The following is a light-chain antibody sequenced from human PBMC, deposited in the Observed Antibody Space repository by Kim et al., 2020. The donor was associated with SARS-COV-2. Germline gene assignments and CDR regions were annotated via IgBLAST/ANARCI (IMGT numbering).Light chain of an antibody. CDR1: QSVISS. J-gene: IGKJ2*01. V-gene: IGKV3-15*01. CDR3: QEYSDWPYT. Sequence: IVMTQSPATLSVSPGERATPACRASQSVISSLAWYQQKPGQAPRLRIYGASTRDTSIPARFSGSGSGTEFTLAISSLQSEDFALYYWQEYSDWPYTFGQGTKLEI. CDR2: GAS.